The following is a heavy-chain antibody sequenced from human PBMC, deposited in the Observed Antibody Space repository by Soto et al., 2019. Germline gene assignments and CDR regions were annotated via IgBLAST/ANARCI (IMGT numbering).Heavy chain of an antibody. CDR2: IYYSGST. Sequence: QLQLQESGPGLVKPSETLSLTCTVSGGSISSSSYYWGWIRQPPGKGLEWIGSIYYSGSTYYNPSLKSRVTISVDTSKNQFSLKLSSVTAADTAVYYCARHERGHYDSSARGAFDIWGQGTMVTVSS. CDR3: ARHERGHYDSSARGAFDI. J-gene: IGHJ3*02. D-gene: IGHD3-22*01. CDR1: GGSISSSSYY. V-gene: IGHV4-39*01.